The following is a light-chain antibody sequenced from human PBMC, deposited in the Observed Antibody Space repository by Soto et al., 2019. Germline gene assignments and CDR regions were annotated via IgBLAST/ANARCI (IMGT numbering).Light chain of an antibody. CDR1: QSVSSN. Sequence: EIVMTQSPATLSVSPGERATLSCRASQSVSSNLAWYQQKPGQAPGLLIYGASTRATGIPARFSGSGSGTEFTLTISSLQSEDFAVYYCQQYNNWPLWTFGQGTKVEIK. CDR3: QQYNNWPLWT. V-gene: IGKV3-15*01. CDR2: GAS. J-gene: IGKJ1*01.